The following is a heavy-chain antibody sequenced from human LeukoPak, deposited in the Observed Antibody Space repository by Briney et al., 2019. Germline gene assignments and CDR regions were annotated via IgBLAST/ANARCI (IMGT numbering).Heavy chain of an antibody. D-gene: IGHD3-10*01. Sequence: GGSLRLSCAGSGFTFSNYWMHWVRQVPGKGLVWVSRIGRDGSTTTYADSVKGRFTVSRDNAKNTTYLQMNSLRAEDTAVYYCASTLLWFGEQSHYFYYMDVWGKGTTVTVSS. J-gene: IGHJ6*03. V-gene: IGHV3-74*01. CDR1: GFTFSNYW. CDR3: ASTLLWFGEQSHYFYYMDV. CDR2: IGRDGSTT.